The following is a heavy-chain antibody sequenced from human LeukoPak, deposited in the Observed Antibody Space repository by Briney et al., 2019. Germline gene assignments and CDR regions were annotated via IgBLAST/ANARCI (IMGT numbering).Heavy chain of an antibody. D-gene: IGHD3-22*01. CDR3: ARGGNNYYDSSGPYYYYMDV. Sequence: SETLSLTCTVSGGSISSYYWSWIRQPPGKGLEWIGYIYYSGSTNYNPSLKSRVTISVDTSKNQFSLKLSSVTAADTAVYYCARGGNNYYDSSGPYYYYMDVWGKGTTVTVSS. CDR1: GGSISSYY. J-gene: IGHJ6*03. CDR2: IYYSGST. V-gene: IGHV4-59*01.